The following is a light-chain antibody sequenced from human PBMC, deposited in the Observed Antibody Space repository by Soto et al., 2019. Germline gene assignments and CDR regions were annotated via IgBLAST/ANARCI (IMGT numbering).Light chain of an antibody. V-gene: IGKV3-15*01. CDR3: QHYNGLPPVT. CDR2: AAS. CDR1: QSVGTS. J-gene: IGKJ4*01. Sequence: DIVLTQSPATLSVSPGDRATLSCRASQSVGTSLAWYQHKLGQTPRLLIYAASTRVTGIPARWSGSGSGTAFTLTINYLGSEDFGIYYCQHYNGLPPVTFGGGTKVEI.